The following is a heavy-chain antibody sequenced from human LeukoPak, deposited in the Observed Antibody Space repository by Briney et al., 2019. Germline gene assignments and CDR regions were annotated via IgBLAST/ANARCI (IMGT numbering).Heavy chain of an antibody. CDR3: VTGYYEPFDN. J-gene: IGHJ4*02. V-gene: IGHV4-59*01. CDR2: IYYSGST. Sequence: PSETLSLTCTVSGGSISSYYWSWIRQPPGKGLEWIGHIYYSGSTNYNPSLKSRVTISVDTSKNQFSLRLTSVTAADTAVYYCVTGYYEPFDNWGQGTLVFVSS. D-gene: IGHD3-3*01. CDR1: GGSISSYY.